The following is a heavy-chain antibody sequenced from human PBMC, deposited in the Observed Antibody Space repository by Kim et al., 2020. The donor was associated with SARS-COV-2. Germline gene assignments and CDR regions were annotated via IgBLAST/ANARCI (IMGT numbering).Heavy chain of an antibody. CDR3: ARTTGSGSYIYYGMDV. Sequence: DYVKGRFTFSRDNAKNSLYLQMNSLRAEDTAVYFCARTTGSGSYIYYGMDVWGRGTTVTVSS. D-gene: IGHD3-10*01. V-gene: IGHV3-11*01. J-gene: IGHJ6*02.